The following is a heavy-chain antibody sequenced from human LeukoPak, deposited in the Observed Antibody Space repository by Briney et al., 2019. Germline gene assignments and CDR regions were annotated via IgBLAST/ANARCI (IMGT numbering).Heavy chain of an antibody. CDR2: IDWDDDK. D-gene: IGHD5-18*01. CDR1: GFSLSTSGMC. CDR3: ARMQRRGYNCNWFDP. J-gene: IGHJ5*02. Sequence: SGPALVKPTQTLTLTCTFSGFSLSTSGMCVSWIRQPPGKALEWLAHIDWDDDKYYSTSLKTRLTISKDTSKNQVVLTMTNMDPVDTATYYCARMQRRGYNCNWFDPWGQGTLVTVSS. V-gene: IGHV2-70*01.